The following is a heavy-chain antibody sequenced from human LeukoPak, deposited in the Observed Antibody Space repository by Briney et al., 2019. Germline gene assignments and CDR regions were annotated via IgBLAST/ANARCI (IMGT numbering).Heavy chain of an antibody. Sequence: GSLRLSCAASGFTFSSYWMSWVRQAPGKGLGWVANIKQDGSEKYYLDSVKGRFTISRDNAKNSLYLQMNSLRAEDTAVYYCARDRFGYYGMDVWGQGTTVTVPS. D-gene: IGHD3-16*01. CDR2: IKQDGSEK. CDR1: GFTFSSYW. V-gene: IGHV3-7*01. CDR3: ARDRFGYYGMDV. J-gene: IGHJ6*02.